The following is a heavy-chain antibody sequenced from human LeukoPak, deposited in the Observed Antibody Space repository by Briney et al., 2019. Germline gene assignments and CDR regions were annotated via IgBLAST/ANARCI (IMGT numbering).Heavy chain of an antibody. CDR2: MNPNTGRT. D-gene: IGHD3-10*01. Sequence: ASVKVSCKASRYTFTSYDINWVREAAGHGLEWMGWMNPNTGRTGYAQKFQGRITMTRDTSINTAYMELTNLRSEDTAIYYCARLSQTPDYYTLGGYYYLGYWGQGTPVTVSS. CDR1: RYTFTSYD. J-gene: IGHJ4*02. V-gene: IGHV1-8*01. CDR3: ARLSQTPDYYTLGGYYYLGY.